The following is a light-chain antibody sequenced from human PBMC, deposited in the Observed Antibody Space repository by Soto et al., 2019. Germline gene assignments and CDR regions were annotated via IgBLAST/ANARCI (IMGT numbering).Light chain of an antibody. V-gene: IGKV3-20*01. CDR2: GAS. Sequence: SVVTQCTGRLSLSHGARATLSCRASQSVGSNYLAWYQQRPGQPPNLLIFGASHRAPDIPDRFSGSGSGTDFTLTISRLEPEDFTVYYCQQSGSSIQPFGQGTKVAIK. J-gene: IGKJ1*01. CDR3: QQSGSSIQP. CDR1: QSVGSNY.